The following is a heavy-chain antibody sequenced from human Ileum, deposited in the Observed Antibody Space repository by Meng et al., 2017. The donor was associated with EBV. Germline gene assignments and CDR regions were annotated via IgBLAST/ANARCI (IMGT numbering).Heavy chain of an antibody. CDR2: IRDKANSYEK. CDR3: TRQVIGTAALDP. D-gene: IGHD1-20*01. CDR1: GFTFSGSP. V-gene: IGHV3-73*02. Sequence: EGALVECGGGLVRPAGSLELSRAASGFTFSGSPMHWVRQASGKGLEWVGRIRDKANSYEKGYGASVKGRFTISRDDSKNTAFLQMNSLKNEDTAVYYCTRQVIGTAALDPWGQGTLVTVSS. J-gene: IGHJ5*02.